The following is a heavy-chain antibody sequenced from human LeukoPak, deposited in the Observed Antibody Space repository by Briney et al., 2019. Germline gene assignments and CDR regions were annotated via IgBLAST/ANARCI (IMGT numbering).Heavy chain of an antibody. J-gene: IGHJ6*02. CDR2: ISWDGGST. Sequence: GGSLRLSCAASGFTFDDYTMHWVRHAPGKGLEWVSLISWDGGSTYYADSVKGRFTISRDNSKNSLYLQMNSLRTEDTALYYCAVMVRGVRNGMDVWGQGTTVTVSS. D-gene: IGHD3-10*01. V-gene: IGHV3-43*01. CDR3: AVMVRGVRNGMDV. CDR1: GFTFDDYT.